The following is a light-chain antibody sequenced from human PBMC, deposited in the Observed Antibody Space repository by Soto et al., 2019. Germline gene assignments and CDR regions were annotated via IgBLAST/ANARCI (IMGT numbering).Light chain of an antibody. CDR3: QQRQHWPPIT. V-gene: IGKV3-11*01. CDR2: DAS. CDR1: LNVNSY. Sequence: VLTQSPATRSLSPLEVASWSCMASLNVNSYLAWYQQKPGQAPRLLIYDASNRAAGIPARFSGSGSGTDFTLTISSLEPEHFAIYYCQQRQHWPPITFGQGTRLEIK. J-gene: IGKJ5*01.